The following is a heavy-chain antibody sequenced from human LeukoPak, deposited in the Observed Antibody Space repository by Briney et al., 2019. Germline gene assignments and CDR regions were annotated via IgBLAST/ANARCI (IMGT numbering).Heavy chain of an antibody. CDR2: MTTSGNTI. Sequence: GGSLRLSCVVSGITFSGYSMVWVRQAPGKGLEWLSFMTTSGNTIFYAESVKDRFTISRDNAKKSLYLQMNSLRDEDTAVYYCARVGGATAVTMYFEYWGQGTLVTVSS. V-gene: IGHV3-48*02. CDR1: GITFSGYS. J-gene: IGHJ4*02. D-gene: IGHD1-26*01. CDR3: ARVGGATAVTMYFEY.